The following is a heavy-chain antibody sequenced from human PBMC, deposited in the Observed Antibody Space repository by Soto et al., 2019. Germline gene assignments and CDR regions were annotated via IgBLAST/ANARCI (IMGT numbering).Heavy chain of an antibody. J-gene: IGHJ4*02. Sequence: GSVKGSCKVSGYALTELSMHLVRQAPGKGLEWMGGFDPEDGETIYAQKFQGRVTMTEDTSTDTAYMELSSLRSEDTAVYYCATPVYSSGWPFDYWGQGTMVTVSS. D-gene: IGHD6-19*01. V-gene: IGHV1-24*01. CDR2: FDPEDGET. CDR1: GYALTELS. CDR3: ATPVYSSGWPFDY.